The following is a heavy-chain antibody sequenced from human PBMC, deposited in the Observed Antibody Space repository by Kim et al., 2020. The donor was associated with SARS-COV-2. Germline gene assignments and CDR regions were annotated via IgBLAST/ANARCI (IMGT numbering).Heavy chain of an antibody. Sequence: TADYANSLMARSTNTRDNAKNSLYLQLNSVRAEETAVYYCAGVEAKYFDYWGQGTLVTVSS. CDR2: TA. J-gene: IGHJ4*02. V-gene: IGHV3-11*04. CDR3: AGVEAKYFDY.